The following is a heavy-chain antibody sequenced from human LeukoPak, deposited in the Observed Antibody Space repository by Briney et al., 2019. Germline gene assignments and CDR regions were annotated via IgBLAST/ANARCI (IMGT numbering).Heavy chain of an antibody. CDR3: ARSGHRGSSWVPYYYYYGMDV. CDR2: INHSGST. CDR1: GGSYRGYY. D-gene: IGHD6-13*01. V-gene: IGHV4-34*01. J-gene: IGHJ6*02. Sequence: SETLSLTCAVYGGSYRGYYWSWIRQPPGKGLEWIGEINHSGSTNYNPSLKSRVTISVDTSKNQFSLKLSSVTAADTAVYYCARSGHRGSSWVPYYYYYGMDVWGQGTTVTVSS.